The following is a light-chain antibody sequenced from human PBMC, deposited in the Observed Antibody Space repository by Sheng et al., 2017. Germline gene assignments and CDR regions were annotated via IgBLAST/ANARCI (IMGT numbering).Light chain of an antibody. J-gene: IGLJ3*02. CDR3: VLYMDNFWV. CDR2: NTN. V-gene: IGLV8-61*01. CDR1: SGSVSTSYY. Sequence: QTVVTQEPSFSVSPGGTVTLTCGLTSGSVSTSYYPSWYQQTPGQAPRTLIYNTNSRSSGVPDRFSGSILGNKAALTITGAQADDESDYYCVLYMDNFWVFGGGTKLTVL.